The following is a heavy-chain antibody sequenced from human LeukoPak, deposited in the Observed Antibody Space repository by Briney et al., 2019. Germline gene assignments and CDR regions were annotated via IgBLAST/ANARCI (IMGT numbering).Heavy chain of an antibody. D-gene: IGHD5-24*01. CDR1: GASISSGSYY. Sequence: TSETLSLTCTVSGASISSGSYYWSWIRQPAGKGLEWIGRIYTSGSTTYNPSLKSRVTISVDTSKNQFSLKLSSVTAADTAVYYCARDRGDGYNSGCFEYWGQGTLVTVSS. J-gene: IGHJ4*02. CDR2: IYTSGST. V-gene: IGHV4-61*02. CDR3: ARDRGDGYNSGCFEY.